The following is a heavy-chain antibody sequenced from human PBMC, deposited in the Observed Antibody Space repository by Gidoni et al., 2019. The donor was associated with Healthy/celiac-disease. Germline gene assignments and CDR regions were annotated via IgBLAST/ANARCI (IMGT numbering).Heavy chain of an antibody. J-gene: IGHJ6*02. Sequence: EVQLLETGGGLVQPGGSLRLSCAASGFTFSRSAMSWVRQAPGKGLEWVSAISGSGGSTYYADSVKGRFTISRDNSKNTLYLQMNSLRAEDTAVYYCAKDPIPWAAGTPRRFSYYYGMDVWGQGTTVTVSS. D-gene: IGHD6-13*01. V-gene: IGHV3-23*01. CDR3: AKDPIPWAAGTPRRFSYYYGMDV. CDR2: ISGSGGST. CDR1: GFTFSRSA.